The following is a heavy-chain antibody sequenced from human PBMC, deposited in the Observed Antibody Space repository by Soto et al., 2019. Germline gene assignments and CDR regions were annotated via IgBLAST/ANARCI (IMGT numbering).Heavy chain of an antibody. J-gene: IGHJ4*02. CDR1: GFTFSRHT. CDR3: AREVNYDFWSGFNTHPYYFDD. V-gene: IGHV3-30*16. D-gene: IGHD3-3*01. Sequence: QVQLVESGGGGVQPGRSLRLSCAASGFTFSRHTMHWVRQAPGKGLEWVAALSDDGCSTYDADSVQVRFTISRDNSKNTLYLQMNSLSSEDTAVHHCAREVNYDFWSGFNTHPYYFDDWGQGTLVTDSS. CDR2: LSDDGCST.